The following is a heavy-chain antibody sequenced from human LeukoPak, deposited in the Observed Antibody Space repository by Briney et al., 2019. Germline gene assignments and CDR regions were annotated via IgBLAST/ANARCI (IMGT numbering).Heavy chain of an antibody. D-gene: IGHD1-1*01. J-gene: IGHJ4*02. CDR1: GYTFTGYY. CDR3: ARQYNAYFDS. V-gene: IGHV1-2*02. Sequence: ASVKVSCKASGYTFTGYYMHWVRRAPEQGLEWMGWINSNSGGTNYAQEFQGRVTMTRDTSISTAYMELSSLRSDDTAVYYCARQYNAYFDSWGQGTLVTVS. CDR2: INSNSGGT.